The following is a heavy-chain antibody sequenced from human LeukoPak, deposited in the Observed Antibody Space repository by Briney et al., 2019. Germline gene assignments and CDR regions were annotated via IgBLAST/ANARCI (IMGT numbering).Heavy chain of an antibody. CDR2: IYYSGST. Sequence: PSETLSLTCTVSGGSISSYYWSWIRQPPRKGLEWIGYIYYSGSTNYNPSLKSRVTISVDTSKNQFSLKLSSVTAADTAVYYCARLLSFDYYYGMDVWGQGTTVTVSS. J-gene: IGHJ6*02. CDR3: ARLLSFDYYYGMDV. V-gene: IGHV4-59*08. CDR1: GGSISSYY. D-gene: IGHD3-10*01.